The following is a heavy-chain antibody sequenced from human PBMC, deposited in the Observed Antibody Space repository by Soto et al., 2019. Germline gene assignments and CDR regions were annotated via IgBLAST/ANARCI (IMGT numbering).Heavy chain of an antibody. CDR3: AKDMGSSWPDNWFDP. D-gene: IGHD6-13*01. CDR1: GFTFDDYA. CDR2: ISWNSGSI. V-gene: IGHV3-9*01. J-gene: IGHJ5*02. Sequence: EVQLVESGGGLVQPGRSPRLSCAASGFTFDDYAMHWVRQAPGKGLEWVSGISWNSGSIGYADSVKGRFTISRDNAKNSLYLQMNSLRAEDTALYYCAKDMGSSWPDNWFDPWGQGTLVTVSS.